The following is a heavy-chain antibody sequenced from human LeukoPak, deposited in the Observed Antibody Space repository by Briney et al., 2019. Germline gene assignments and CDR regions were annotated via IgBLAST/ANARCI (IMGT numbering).Heavy chain of an antibody. CDR3: AREPTAGSCYFDY. J-gene: IGHJ4*02. Sequence: ASVKVSRKASGDTFSSSHIHWVRQAPGQGLEWMGLTNPSGGTSHSNTIQGRVTLTRDTFTSTLYMELNSLRSEDTAVYYCAREPTAGSCYFDYWGQGTLVTVSS. V-gene: IGHV1-46*01. CDR2: TNPSGGT. CDR1: GDTFSSSH. D-gene: IGHD3-10*01.